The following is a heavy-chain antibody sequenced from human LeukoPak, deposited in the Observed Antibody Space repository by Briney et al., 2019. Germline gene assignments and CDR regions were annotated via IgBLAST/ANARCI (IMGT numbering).Heavy chain of an antibody. J-gene: IGHJ3*02. CDR3: ARDQDGSGSYSYAFDI. D-gene: IGHD3-10*01. Sequence: GGSLRLSCAASGFTFSSYGMHWVRQAPGKGLEWVAFIRYDGSNKYYADSVKGRFTISRDNSKNTLYLQMNSLRAEDTAVYYCARDQDGSGSYSYAFDIWGQGTMVTVSS. V-gene: IGHV3-30*02. CDR1: GFTFSSYG. CDR2: IRYDGSNK.